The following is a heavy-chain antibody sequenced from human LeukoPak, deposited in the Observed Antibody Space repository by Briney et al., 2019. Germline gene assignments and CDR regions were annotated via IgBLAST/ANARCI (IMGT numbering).Heavy chain of an antibody. Sequence: SETLSLTCTVSGGSISSYYWSWIRQPPGKGLEWIGYIYYSGSTNYNPSLKSRVTISVDTSKNQFSLKLSSVTAADTAVYYCARGDIVVVPAAITLDPWGQGTPVTVSS. J-gene: IGHJ5*02. CDR2: IYYSGST. D-gene: IGHD2-2*01. V-gene: IGHV4-59*08. CDR3: ARGDIVVVPAAITLDP. CDR1: GGSISSYY.